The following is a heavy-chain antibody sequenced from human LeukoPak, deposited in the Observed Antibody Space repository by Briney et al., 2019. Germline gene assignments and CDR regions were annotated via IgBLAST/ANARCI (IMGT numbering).Heavy chain of an antibody. J-gene: IGHJ6*03. V-gene: IGHV3-21*01. D-gene: IGHD7-27*01. CDR1: GFTFSSYS. CDR2: ISSSSSYI. CDR3: ARVTGDRSYYYYMDV. Sequence: GGSLRLSCAASGFTFSSYSMNWVRQAPGKGLGWVSSISSSSSYIYYADSVKGRFTISRDNAKNSLYLQMNSLRAEDTAVYYCARVTGDRSYYYYMDVWGKGTTVTVSS.